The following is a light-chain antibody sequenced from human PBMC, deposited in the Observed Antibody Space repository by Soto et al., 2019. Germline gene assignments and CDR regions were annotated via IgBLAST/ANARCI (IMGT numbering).Light chain of an antibody. V-gene: IGKV1-27*01. Sequence: DVQITESPSSVSAFVGDRVTITCRASQGIAPYLAWFQQKPGKVPKLLIYATSTLQSGVPSRFSGSGSGTDFTLTISSLQPEDVATYYCQKYNTAPLTFGGGTKVEIK. CDR3: QKYNTAPLT. CDR2: ATS. CDR1: QGIAPY. J-gene: IGKJ4*01.